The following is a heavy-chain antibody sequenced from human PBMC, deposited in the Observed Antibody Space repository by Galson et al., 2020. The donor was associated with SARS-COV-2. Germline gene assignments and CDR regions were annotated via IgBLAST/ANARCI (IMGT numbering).Heavy chain of an antibody. CDR3: ARLHYGEYAPEAFDI. D-gene: IGHD4-17*01. V-gene: IGHV4-30-2*01. CDR2: ISHSGGT. CDR1: GTSISSGSHS. Sequence: SETLSLTCAVSGTSISSGSHSWNWIRQPPGKGLEWIGYISHSGGTYYNPSLKSRVTISGDRSKNQFSLRLSSVTAADTAVYYCARLHYGEYAPEAFDIWGPGTRVT. J-gene: IGHJ3*02.